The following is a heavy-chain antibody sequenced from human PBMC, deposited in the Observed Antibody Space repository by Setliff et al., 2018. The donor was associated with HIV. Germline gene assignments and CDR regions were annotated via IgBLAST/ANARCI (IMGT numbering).Heavy chain of an antibody. D-gene: IGHD3-10*01. V-gene: IGHV4-38-2*01. CDR3: ARPALGIGGGSRFDN. J-gene: IGHJ4*02. Sequence: SETLSLTCAVSGYSISSGHYWGWIRQPPGKGLEWIGSIYHSGTTYDNPSLTIRVTISVDTSTNQFSLKLRSVTAADTAVYYCARPALGIGGGSRFDNWGQGTRVTVSS. CDR1: GYSISSGHY. CDR2: IYHSGTT.